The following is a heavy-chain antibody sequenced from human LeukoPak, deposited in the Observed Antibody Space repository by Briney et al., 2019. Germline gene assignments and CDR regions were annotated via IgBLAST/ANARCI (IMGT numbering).Heavy chain of an antibody. CDR1: GFTVSSNY. V-gene: IGHV3-66*01. CDR3: ARSAQILVYYVMDV. J-gene: IGHJ6*02. CDR2: IYSGGST. Sequence: GGSLRLSCAASGFTVSSNYMSWVRQAPGKGLEWVSVIYSGGSTYYADSAKGRFTISRDNTTNKLYLQRNSLRAEDTAVYYFARSAQILVYYVMDVWGQGTTVTVSS.